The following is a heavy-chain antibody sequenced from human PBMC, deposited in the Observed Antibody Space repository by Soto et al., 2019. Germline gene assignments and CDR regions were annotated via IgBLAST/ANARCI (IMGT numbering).Heavy chain of an antibody. CDR3: ARDGYYDSSGYYQPGGVDY. Sequence: GASVKVSCKASGYTFTSYGISWVRQAPGQGLEWMGWISAYNGNTNYAQKLQGRVTMTTDTSTSTAYMELRSLRSDDTAVYYCARDGYYDSSGYYQPGGVDYWGQGTLVTVS. CDR2: ISAYNGNT. CDR1: GYTFTSYG. V-gene: IGHV1-18*01. D-gene: IGHD3-22*01. J-gene: IGHJ4*02.